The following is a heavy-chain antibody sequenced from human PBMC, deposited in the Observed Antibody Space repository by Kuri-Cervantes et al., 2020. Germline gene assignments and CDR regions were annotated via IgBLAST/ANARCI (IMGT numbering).Heavy chain of an antibody. V-gene: IGHV4-4*02. Sequence: SETLSLTCAASGGSISSSNWWSWVRQPPGKGLEWIGEIYHSGSTNYNPSLKSRVTISVDTSKSQFSLKLSSVTAVDTAVYYCARFSGYASDWGQGTLVTVSS. CDR1: GGSISSSNW. CDR2: IYHSGST. D-gene: IGHD5-12*01. CDR3: ARFSGYASD. J-gene: IGHJ4*02.